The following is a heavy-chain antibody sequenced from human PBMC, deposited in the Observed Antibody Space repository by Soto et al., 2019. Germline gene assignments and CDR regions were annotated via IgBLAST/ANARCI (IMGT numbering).Heavy chain of an antibody. Sequence: GGSLRLSCAASGFTFSSYGMHWVRQAPGKGLEWVAVIWYDGSNKYYADSVKGRFTISRDNSKNTLYLQMNSLRAEDTAVYYCARDPADYYDSSGYYSAWFHPWGQGTLVTVSS. CDR2: IWYDGSNK. CDR3: ARDPADYYDSSGYYSAWFHP. J-gene: IGHJ5*02. CDR1: GFTFSSYG. V-gene: IGHV3-33*01. D-gene: IGHD3-22*01.